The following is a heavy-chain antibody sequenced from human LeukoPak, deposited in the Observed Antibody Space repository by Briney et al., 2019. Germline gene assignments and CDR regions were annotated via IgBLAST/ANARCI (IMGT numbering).Heavy chain of an antibody. V-gene: IGHV4-38-2*02. D-gene: IGHD5-18*01. CDR2: IYHSGST. CDR3: ASVDTAMDYFDY. CDR1: GYSISSGYC. Sequence: SETLSLTCTVSGYSISSGYCWGWIRQPPGKGLEWIGSIYHSGSTYYNPSLKSRVTISVDTSKNQFSLKLSSVTAADTAVYYCASVDTAMDYFDYWGQGTLVTVSS. J-gene: IGHJ4*02.